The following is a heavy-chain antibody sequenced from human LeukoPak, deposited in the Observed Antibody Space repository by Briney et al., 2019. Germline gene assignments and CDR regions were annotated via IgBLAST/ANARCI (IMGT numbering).Heavy chain of an antibody. J-gene: IGHJ4*02. V-gene: IGHV4-34*01. CDR1: GGSFSGYY. CDR2: INHSGST. Sequence: SETLSLTXAVYGGSFSGYYWSWIRQPPGKGLEWIGEINHSGSTNYNPSLKSRVTISVDTSKNQFSLKLSSVTAADTAVYYCHYYDSSGYYYESGKPFDYWGQGTLVTVSS. D-gene: IGHD3-22*01. CDR3: HYYDSSGYYYESGKPFDY.